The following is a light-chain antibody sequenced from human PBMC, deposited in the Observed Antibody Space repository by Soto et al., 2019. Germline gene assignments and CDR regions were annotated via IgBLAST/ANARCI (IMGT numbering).Light chain of an antibody. J-gene: IGLJ1*01. CDR3: SSYTSSSTPLYG. Sequence: ALTQPASVSGSPGQSITISCTGTSSDVGGYNYVSWYQQHPGKAPKLMIYDVSNRPSGVSNRFSGSKSGNTASLTISGLQAEDEADYYCSSYTSSSTPLYGFGTGTKVTVL. CDR2: DVS. V-gene: IGLV2-14*01. CDR1: SSDVGGYNY.